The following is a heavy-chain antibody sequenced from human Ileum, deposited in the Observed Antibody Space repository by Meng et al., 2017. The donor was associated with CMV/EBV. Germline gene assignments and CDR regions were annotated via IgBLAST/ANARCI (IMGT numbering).Heavy chain of an antibody. CDR3: AHFVGGYYPSRPDY. V-gene: IGHV2-5*02. CDR2: IYRGDDK. Sequence: QNTWKESGPTQVKPTQTLTLTCSFSGFSPSTSGEGVCWIRQPPGKALEWLALIYRGDDKRYSPSLNSRLTIAKDTSKNEVVLTLTNMGPIDTGTYYCAHFVGGYYPSRPDYWGQGTLVTVSS. D-gene: IGHD1-26*01. CDR1: GFSPSTSGEG. J-gene: IGHJ4*02.